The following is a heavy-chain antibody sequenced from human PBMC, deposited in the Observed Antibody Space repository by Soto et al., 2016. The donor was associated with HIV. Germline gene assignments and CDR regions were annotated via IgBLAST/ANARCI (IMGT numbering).Heavy chain of an antibody. CDR2: VNNDGSST. J-gene: IGHJ4*02. CDR1: GFTFSNSW. Sequence: EVQLVESGGGLVQPGGSLRLSCAASGFTFSNSWMHWVRQAPGKGLVWVSRVNNDGSSTAYVDSVKGRFTISRDNAKNTLYLQMNGLRAEDTGVYYCARDLSDWGQGTLVTVSS. D-gene: IGHD3-3*02. V-gene: IGHV3-74*01. CDR3: ARDLSD.